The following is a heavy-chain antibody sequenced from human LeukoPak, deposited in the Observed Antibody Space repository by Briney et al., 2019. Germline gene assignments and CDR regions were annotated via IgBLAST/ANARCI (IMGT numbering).Heavy chain of an antibody. CDR3: AKDSFLYSSSWYYFDY. J-gene: IGHJ4*02. D-gene: IGHD6-13*01. Sequence: PGGSLRLSCAASGFTFDDYAMHWVRQAPGKGLEWVSGISWNSGSIGYADPVKGRFTISRDNAKNSLYLQMNSLRAEDTALYYCAKDSFLYSSSWYYFDYWGQGTLVTVSS. CDR1: GFTFDDYA. V-gene: IGHV3-9*01. CDR2: ISWNSGSI.